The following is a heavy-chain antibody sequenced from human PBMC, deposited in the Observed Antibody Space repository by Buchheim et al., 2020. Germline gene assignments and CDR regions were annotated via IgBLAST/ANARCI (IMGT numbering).Heavy chain of an antibody. CDR1: GGSISSYY. D-gene: IGHD1-26*01. CDR2: ISYSGST. Sequence: QVQLQESGPGLVKPSETLSLTCTVSGGSISSYYWSWIRQPPGKGLEWIGYISYSGSTNYNPSLKSRVTISVDTSKNQFSLKLSSVTAADTAVYYCARSVGPFDYWGQGTL. V-gene: IGHV4-59*08. J-gene: IGHJ4*02. CDR3: ARSVGPFDY.